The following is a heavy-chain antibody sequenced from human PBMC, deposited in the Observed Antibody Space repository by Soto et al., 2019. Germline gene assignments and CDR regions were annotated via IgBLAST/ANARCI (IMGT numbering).Heavy chain of an antibody. CDR3: ARGRRRPSRSNYYYMDV. Sequence: QVQLVQSGAEVKKPGASVKVSCKASGYTFTSYDINWVRQATGQGFEWMGWMNPNSGNTGYAQKFQGRVTMTRNTSISTAYMELSSLRSEDTAVYYCARGRRRPSRSNYYYMDVWGKGTTVTVSS. V-gene: IGHV1-8*01. CDR2: MNPNSGNT. CDR1: GYTFTSYD. J-gene: IGHJ6*03.